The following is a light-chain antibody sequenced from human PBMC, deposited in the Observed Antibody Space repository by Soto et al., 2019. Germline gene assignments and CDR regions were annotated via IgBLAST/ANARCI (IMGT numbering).Light chain of an antibody. CDR1: SSDVGGYKH. J-gene: IGLJ1*01. CDR3: SSYTSSGTFV. Sequence: QSVLTQPASVSGSPGQSITISCTGTSSDVGGYKHVSWYQQHPGKAPKLMIFEVSNRPSGVSNRFSGSKSGNTASLTISGLQAEDEADYYCSSYTSSGTFVFGTGTKVTVL. CDR2: EVS. V-gene: IGLV2-14*01.